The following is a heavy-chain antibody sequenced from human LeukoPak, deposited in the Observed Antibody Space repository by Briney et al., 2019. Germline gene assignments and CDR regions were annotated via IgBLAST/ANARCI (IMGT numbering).Heavy chain of an antibody. V-gene: IGHV3-30-3*01. Sequence: AGGSLRLSCAASGFTFSSYAMHWVRQAPGKGLEWVAVISYDGSNKYYADSVKGRFTISRDNSKNTLYLQMNSLRAEDTAVYYCARDSLVVVVAYYFDYWGQGTLVTVSS. CDR3: ARDSLVVVVAYYFDY. D-gene: IGHD2-15*01. J-gene: IGHJ4*02. CDR2: ISYDGSNK. CDR1: GFTFSSYA.